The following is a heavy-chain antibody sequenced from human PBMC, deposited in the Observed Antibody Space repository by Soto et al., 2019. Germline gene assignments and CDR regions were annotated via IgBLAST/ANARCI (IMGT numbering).Heavy chain of an antibody. Sequence: KTSETLSLTXTVSGGSISSGGYYWSWIRQHPGKGLEWIGNTYYSGNTYYNPSLKSRVSISVDTSKDQFSLKLNSVSAADTAVYYCVPYSRDYFPDYWGQGTLVTVS. J-gene: IGHJ4*02. CDR1: GGSISSGGYY. V-gene: IGHV4-31*02. D-gene: IGHD3-22*01. CDR2: TYYSGNT. CDR3: VPYSRDYFPDY.